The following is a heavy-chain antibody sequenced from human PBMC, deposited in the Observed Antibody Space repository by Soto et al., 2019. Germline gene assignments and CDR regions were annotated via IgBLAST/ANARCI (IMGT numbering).Heavy chain of an antibody. J-gene: IGHJ4*02. V-gene: IGHV3-48*01. D-gene: IGHD3-10*01. CDR1: GFTFSSYS. CDR2: ISSRSSTI. CDR3: AKSYYYGSGSYYNWD. Sequence: PGGSLRLSCAASGFTFSSYSMNWVRQAPGKGLEWVSYISSRSSTIYYADSVKGRFTISRDNSKNTLYLQMNSLRAEDASVYYCAKSYYYGSGSYYNWDWGQGTLVTVSS.